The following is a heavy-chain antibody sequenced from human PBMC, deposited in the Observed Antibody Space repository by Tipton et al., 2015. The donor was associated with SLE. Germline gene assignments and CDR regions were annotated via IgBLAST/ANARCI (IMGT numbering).Heavy chain of an antibody. V-gene: IGHV4-59*01. CDR1: GASIDNDY. CDR2: IYYRGYT. D-gene: IGHD1-1*01. Sequence: TLSLTCTVSGASIDNDYWNWFRQPPGKGPEWIGHIYYRGYTNYNPSLRGRVTISKDMSNNHISLRLTSVTAADTAMYYGARGKGHNWHIAFWGQGTLVTFS. J-gene: IGHJ4*02. CDR3: ARGKGHNWHIAF.